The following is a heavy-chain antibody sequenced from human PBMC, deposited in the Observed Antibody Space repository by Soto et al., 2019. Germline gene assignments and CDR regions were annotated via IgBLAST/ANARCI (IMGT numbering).Heavy chain of an antibody. CDR1: GGSISSYY. D-gene: IGHD6-19*01. Sequence: QVQLQESGPGLVKPSETLSLTCTVAGGSISSYYWSWIRQTPGKGLEWIGYIYYSGSTNYNPSLKSRVTISVDMSKNQFSLKLNSVTAADTAVYSCARDEGSIGWYIHWGQGTLVTVSS. CDR3: ARDEGSIGWYIH. V-gene: IGHV4-59*01. CDR2: IYYSGST. J-gene: IGHJ4*02.